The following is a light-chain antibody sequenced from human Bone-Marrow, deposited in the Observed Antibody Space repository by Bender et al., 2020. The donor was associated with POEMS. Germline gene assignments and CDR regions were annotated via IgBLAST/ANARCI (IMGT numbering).Light chain of an antibody. V-gene: IGLV1-44*01. Sequence: QSVLTQPPSASGTPGQRVTIPCSGGSSNIGAHAVNWYQHLPGTAPKLLIYSSHRRPSEVPDRFSGSRSGTSASLAISGLQSEYEADYYCAVWDDSLNGWVFGGGTKLTVL. CDR2: SSH. CDR3: AVWDDSLNGWV. J-gene: IGLJ3*02. CDR1: SSNIGAHA.